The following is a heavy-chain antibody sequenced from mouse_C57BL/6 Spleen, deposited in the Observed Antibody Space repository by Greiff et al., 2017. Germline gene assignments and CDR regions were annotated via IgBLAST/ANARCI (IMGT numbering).Heavy chain of an antibody. J-gene: IGHJ2*01. CDR1: GYTFTDYY. V-gene: IGHV1-26*01. CDR3: ARGREAYYSNYEYFDY. D-gene: IGHD2-5*01. CDR2: INPNNGGT. Sequence: EVQLQQSGPELVKPGASVKISCKASGYTFTDYYMNWVKQSHGKSLEWIGDINPNNGGTSYNQKFMGKATLTVDKSSSTAYMELRSLTSEDSAVYYCARGREAYYSNYEYFDYWGQGTTLTVSS.